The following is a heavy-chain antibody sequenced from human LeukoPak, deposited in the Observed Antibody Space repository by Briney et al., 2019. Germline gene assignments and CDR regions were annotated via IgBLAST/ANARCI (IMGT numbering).Heavy chain of an antibody. V-gene: IGHV4-34*01. CDR2: IKQSGST. CDR3: ARGPYVLRYFDRLSFFDN. D-gene: IGHD3-9*01. Sequence: SETLSLTCTVSGGSISSYYWSWIRQPPGKGLEWIGEIKQSGSTNYNPSLKSRVTISLDTSKNQFSLKVKSVTAADTAVYYCARGPYVLRYFDRLSFFDNWGQGVLVTVSS. CDR1: GGSISSYY. J-gene: IGHJ4*02.